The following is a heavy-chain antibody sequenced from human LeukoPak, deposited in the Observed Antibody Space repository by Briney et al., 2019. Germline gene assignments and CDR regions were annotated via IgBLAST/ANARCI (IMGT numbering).Heavy chain of an antibody. Sequence: SETLSLTCAVYGWSFNDYYWDWIRQPPGKGLEWIGEINARGDTNYNPSLKSRVTISVDTSKNQLSLRSTSMIAADTAIYYCARGQVPAARGYNWFEPWGQGTLVTVSS. CDR1: GWSFNDYY. CDR2: INARGDT. V-gene: IGHV4-34*01. CDR3: ARGQVPAARGYNWFEP. J-gene: IGHJ5*02. D-gene: IGHD2-2*01.